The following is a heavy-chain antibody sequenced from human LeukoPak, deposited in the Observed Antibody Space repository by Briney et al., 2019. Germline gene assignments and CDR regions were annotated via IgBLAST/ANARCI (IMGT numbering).Heavy chain of an antibody. Sequence: GGSLRLSCAAPGFTFSSYAMSSVRQAPGKGLEWVSAISGSGGSTYYADSVKGRFTISRDNSKNTLYLQMNSLRAEDTAVYYCAKDSIRIMITFGGVISPDYWGQGTLVTVSS. CDR2: ISGSGGST. V-gene: IGHV3-23*01. D-gene: IGHD3-16*02. CDR1: GFTFSSYA. J-gene: IGHJ4*02. CDR3: AKDSIRIMITFGGVISPDY.